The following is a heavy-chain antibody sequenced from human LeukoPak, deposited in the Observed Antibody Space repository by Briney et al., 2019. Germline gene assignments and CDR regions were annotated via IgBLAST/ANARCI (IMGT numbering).Heavy chain of an antibody. CDR3: ARRLAGSGSVDAFDL. Sequence: SETLSLTCTVSGGSIRTYYWSWIRQSAGRGLEWIGRLYPGGSTNYNPSLKSRVTMSVDTSKNQFYMKFTSVIAAGTAGYFCARRLAGSGSVDAFDLWGQGTIVSVSS. CDR1: GGSIRTYY. J-gene: IGHJ3*01. CDR2: LYPGGST. D-gene: IGHD3-10*01. V-gene: IGHV4-4*07.